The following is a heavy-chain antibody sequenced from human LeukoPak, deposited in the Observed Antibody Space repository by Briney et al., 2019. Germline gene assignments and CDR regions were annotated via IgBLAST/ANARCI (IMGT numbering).Heavy chain of an antibody. CDR1: GFTFSSYG. Sequence: PGGSLRLSCAASGFTFSSYGMHWVRQAPGKGLEWVAFIRYDGSNKYYADSVKGRFTISRDNSKNTPYLQMNSLRAEDTAVYYCAKDARDRLRFLEWSSFDYWGQGTLVTVSS. V-gene: IGHV3-30*02. CDR3: AKDARDRLRFLEWSSFDY. D-gene: IGHD3-3*01. J-gene: IGHJ4*02. CDR2: IRYDGSNK.